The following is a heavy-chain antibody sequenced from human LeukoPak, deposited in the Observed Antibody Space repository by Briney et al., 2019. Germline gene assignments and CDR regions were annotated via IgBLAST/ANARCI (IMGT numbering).Heavy chain of an antibody. CDR1: GYTFTSYG. J-gene: IGHJ4*02. CDR3: ARDIEWIVDY. D-gene: IGHD5-12*01. V-gene: IGHV1-18*01. Sequence: ASVKVSCKASGYTFTSYGISWVRQAPGQGIEWMGWINAYNGNTNYAEKLQGRVTMTTDTSTSTAYMELRSLRSDDTAVYYCARDIEWIVDYWGQGTLVTVSS. CDR2: INAYNGNT.